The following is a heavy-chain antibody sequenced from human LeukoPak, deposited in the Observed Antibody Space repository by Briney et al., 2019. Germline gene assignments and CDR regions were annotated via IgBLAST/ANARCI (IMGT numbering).Heavy chain of an antibody. J-gene: IGHJ4*02. CDR3: AREWGSSSPLDY. V-gene: IGHV3-21*01. Sequence: GGSLRLSCAASGFTFSSYSMNWVRQAPGKGLEWVSSISSSSSYIYYADSVKGRFTISRDNAKHSLYLQMNSLRAEDTAVYYCAREWGSSSPLDYWGQGTLVTVSS. CDR2: ISSSSSYI. D-gene: IGHD6-13*01. CDR1: GFTFSSYS.